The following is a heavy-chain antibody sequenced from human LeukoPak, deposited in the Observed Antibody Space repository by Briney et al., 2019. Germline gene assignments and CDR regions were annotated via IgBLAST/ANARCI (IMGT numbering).Heavy chain of an antibody. J-gene: IGHJ6*02. CDR1: GGTFSSYA. Sequence: ASVKVSCKASGGTFSSYAISWVRQAPGQGLEWMGRIIPILGIANYAQKFQGRVTITADKSTSTAYMELSSLRSEDTAVYYCARAPGTIAVAGGRLYYYGMDVWGQGTTVTVSS. V-gene: IGHV1-69*04. CDR2: IIPILGIA. CDR3: ARAPGTIAVAGGRLYYYGMDV. D-gene: IGHD6-19*01.